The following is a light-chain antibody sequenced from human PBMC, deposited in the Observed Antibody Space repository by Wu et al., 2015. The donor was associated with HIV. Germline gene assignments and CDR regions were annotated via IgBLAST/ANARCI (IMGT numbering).Light chain of an antibody. CDR1: QSISSY. CDR2: GAS. Sequence: IQMTQSPSSLSASVGDRVTITCRASQSISSYLNWYQQKPGKAPKLLIYGASTLDSGVPSRFSGSGSGTDFTLTISSLQPEDFATYYCLQDYNYPRTFGQGTKVEIK. CDR3: LQDYNYPRT. J-gene: IGKJ1*01. V-gene: IGKV1-6*01.